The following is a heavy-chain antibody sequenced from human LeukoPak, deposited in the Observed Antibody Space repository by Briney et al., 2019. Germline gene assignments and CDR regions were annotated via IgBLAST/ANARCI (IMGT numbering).Heavy chain of an antibody. J-gene: IGHJ4*02. V-gene: IGHV1-8*03. Sequence: LVASVKVSCKASGYTFSSYGISWVRQATGQGLEWMGWMNPNSGNTGYAQKFQGRVTITRNTSISTAYMELSSLRSEDTAVYYCARSLSSSVDYWGQGTLVTVSS. CDR2: MNPNSGNT. D-gene: IGHD6-6*01. CDR1: GYTFSSYG. CDR3: ARSLSSSVDY.